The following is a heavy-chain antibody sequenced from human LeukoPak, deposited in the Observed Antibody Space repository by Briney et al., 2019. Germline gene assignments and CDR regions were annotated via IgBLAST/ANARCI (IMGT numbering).Heavy chain of an antibody. D-gene: IGHD2-2*01. CDR3: ARAVYCSSTSCYSRPYYYYYYMDV. V-gene: IGHV3-30*02. CDR2: IRYDGSNK. CDR1: GFTFSSYG. J-gene: IGHJ6*03. Sequence: PGGSLRLSCAASGFTFSSYGMHWVRQAPGKGLEWVAFIRYDGSNKYYADSVKGRFTISRDNAKNSLYLQMNSLRAEDTAVYYCARAVYCSSTSCYSRPYYYYYYMDVWGKGTTVTISS.